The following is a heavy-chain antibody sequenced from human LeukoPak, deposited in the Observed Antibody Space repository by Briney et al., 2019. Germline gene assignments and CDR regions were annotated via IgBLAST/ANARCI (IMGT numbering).Heavy chain of an antibody. D-gene: IGHD3-10*01. J-gene: IGHJ4*02. CDR3: AKAWMVRGVIKNPFDY. CDR1: GFTFSSYG. V-gene: IGHV3-30*02. Sequence: PGGSLRLSCAASGFTFSSYGMHWVRQAPGKGLEWVAFIRYDGSNKYYADSVKGRFTISRDNSKNTLYPQMNSLRAEDTAVYYCAKAWMVRGVIKNPFDYWGQGTLVTVSS. CDR2: IRYDGSNK.